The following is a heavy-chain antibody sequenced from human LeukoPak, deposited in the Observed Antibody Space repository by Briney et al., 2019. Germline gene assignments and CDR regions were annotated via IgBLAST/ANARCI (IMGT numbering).Heavy chain of an antibody. J-gene: IGHJ4*02. CDR1: GGSFSGYY. CDR3: AGSGSYYWFDY. V-gene: IGHV4-34*01. Sequence: SETLSLTCAVYGGSFSGYYWSWIRHPPGKGLEWIGEINHSGSTNYNPSLKSRVTISVDTSKNQFSLKLSSVTAADTAVYYCAGSGSYYWFDYWGQGTLVTVSS. D-gene: IGHD1-26*01. CDR2: INHSGST.